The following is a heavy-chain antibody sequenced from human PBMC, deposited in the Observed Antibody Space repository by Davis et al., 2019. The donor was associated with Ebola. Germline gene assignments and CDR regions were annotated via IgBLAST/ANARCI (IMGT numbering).Heavy chain of an antibody. J-gene: IGHJ5*02. Sequence: MPSETLSLTCAVYGGSFSGYYWSWIRQPPGKGLEWLGEINHSGSTNYNPSLKSRVIISVDTSKNQFSLKLSSVTAADTAVYYCASATDCSSTSCPNNWFDPWGQGTLVTVSS. CDR3: ASATDCSSTSCPNNWFDP. CDR2: INHSGST. D-gene: IGHD2-2*01. V-gene: IGHV4-34*01. CDR1: GGSFSGYY.